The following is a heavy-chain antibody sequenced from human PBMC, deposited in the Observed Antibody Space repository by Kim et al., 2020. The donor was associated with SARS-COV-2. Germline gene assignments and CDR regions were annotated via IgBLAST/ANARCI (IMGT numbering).Heavy chain of an antibody. D-gene: IGHD6-6*01. Sequence: SVKVSCKASGGTFSSYAISWVRQAPGQGLEWMGGIIPIFGTANYAQKFQGRVTITADESTSTAYMELSSLRSEDTAMYYCARATNLYSSSQWIMDVWGQGTTVTVSS. V-gene: IGHV1-69*13. J-gene: IGHJ6*02. CDR1: GGTFSSYA. CDR2: IIPIFGTA. CDR3: ARATNLYSSSQWIMDV.